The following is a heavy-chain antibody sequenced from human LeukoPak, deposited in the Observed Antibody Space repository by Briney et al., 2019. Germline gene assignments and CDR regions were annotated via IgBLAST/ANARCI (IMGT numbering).Heavy chain of an antibody. D-gene: IGHD6-13*01. CDR1: GYTFTSYY. V-gene: IGHV1-46*01. CDR2: INPSGGST. Sequence: ASVKVSCKASGYTFTSYYMHWVRQAPGLGLEWMGIINPSGGSTSYAQKFQGRVTMTRDTSTSTVYMELSSLRSEDTAVYYCARDRSRDAFDIWGQGTMVTVSS. J-gene: IGHJ3*02. CDR3: ARDRSRDAFDI.